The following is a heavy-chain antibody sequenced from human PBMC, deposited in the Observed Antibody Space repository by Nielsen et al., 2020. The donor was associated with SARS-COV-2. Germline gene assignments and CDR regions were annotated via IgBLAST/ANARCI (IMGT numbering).Heavy chain of an antibody. CDR2: ISYDGSNK. CDR3: ARDLAVAGRDDY. V-gene: IGHV3-33*05. Sequence: GESLKISCVASGFTFSSYGMHWVRQAPGKGLEWVAVISYDGSNKYYADSVKGRFTISRDNSKTTLYLQMNSLRAEDTAVYYCARDLAVAGRDDYWGQGTLLTVSS. D-gene: IGHD6-19*01. J-gene: IGHJ4*02. CDR1: GFTFSSYG.